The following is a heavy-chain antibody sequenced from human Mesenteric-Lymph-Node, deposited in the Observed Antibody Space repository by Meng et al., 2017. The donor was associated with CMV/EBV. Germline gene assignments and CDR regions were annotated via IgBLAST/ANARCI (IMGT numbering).Heavy chain of an antibody. D-gene: IGHD1-14*01. V-gene: IGHV3-21*01. CDR2: ISSSSSYI. J-gene: IGHJ6*02. CDR1: GFTFPTHE. CDR3: ARGTGYYYYGMDV. Sequence: GESLKISCAASGFTFPTHEMTWVRQAPGKGLEWVSSISSSSSYIYYADSVKGRFTISRDNAKNSLYLQMNSLRAEDTAVYYCARGTGYYYYGMDVWGQGTTVTVSS.